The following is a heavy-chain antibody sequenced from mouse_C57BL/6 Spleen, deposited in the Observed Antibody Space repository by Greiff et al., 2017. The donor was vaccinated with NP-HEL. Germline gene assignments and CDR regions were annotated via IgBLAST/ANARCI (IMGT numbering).Heavy chain of an antibody. CDR3: ARQGDGYYGAWFAY. Sequence: DVMLVESGGDLVKPGGSLKLSCAASGFTFSSYGMSWVRQTPDKRLEWVATISSGGSYTYYPDSVKGRFTISRDNAKNTLYLQMSSLKSEDTAMYYCARQGDGYYGAWFAYWGQGTLVTVSA. CDR1: GFTFSSYG. J-gene: IGHJ3*01. D-gene: IGHD2-3*01. CDR2: ISSGGSYT. V-gene: IGHV5-6*02.